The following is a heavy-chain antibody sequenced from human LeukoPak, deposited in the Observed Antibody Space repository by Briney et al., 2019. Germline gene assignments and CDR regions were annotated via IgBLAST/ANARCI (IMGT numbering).Heavy chain of an antibody. V-gene: IGHV3-48*04. CDR2: ITSDTNTI. CDR3: ARSVAGHFDY. J-gene: IGHJ4*02. CDR1: GFTFTTYS. D-gene: IGHD6-19*01. Sequence: GGSLRLSCAASGFTFTTYSMNWARQAPGKGLEWVSYITSDTNTIYYADSVKGRFTISRDNAKKSLYLQMNSLRAEDTAVYYCARSVAGHFDYWGQGTLVTVSS.